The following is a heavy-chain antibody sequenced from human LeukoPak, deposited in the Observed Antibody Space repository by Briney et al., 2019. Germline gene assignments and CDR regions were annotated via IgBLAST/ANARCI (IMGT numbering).Heavy chain of an antibody. J-gene: IGHJ4*02. CDR2: IYHSGST. D-gene: IGHD1-1*01. V-gene: IGHV4-38-2*01. CDR1: GYSISSGYY. CDR3: ARALDDFDY. Sequence: SETLSLTCAVSGYSISSGYYWGWIRQPPGKGLEWIGSIYHSGSTYYNPSLKSRVTISVDTSKSQFSLKLSSVTAADTAVYYCARALDDFDYWGQGTLVTVSS.